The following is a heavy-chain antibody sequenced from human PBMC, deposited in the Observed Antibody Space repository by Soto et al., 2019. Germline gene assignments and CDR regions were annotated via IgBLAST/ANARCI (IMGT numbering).Heavy chain of an antibody. CDR2: IYYSGST. J-gene: IGHJ5*02. CDR3: ARAGVGQLVLEWFDP. Sequence: PWETLSLTCTVSGRSISSYYWSWIRQPPGKGLEWIGYIYYSGSTNYNPSLKSRVTISVDTSKNQFSLKLSSVTAADTAVYYCARAGVGQLVLEWFDPWGQGTLVTVS. CDR1: GRSISSYY. D-gene: IGHD6-13*01. V-gene: IGHV4-59*01.